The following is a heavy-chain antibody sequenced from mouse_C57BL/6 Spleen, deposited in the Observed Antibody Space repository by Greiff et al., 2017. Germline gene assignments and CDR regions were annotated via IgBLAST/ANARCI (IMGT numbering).Heavy chain of an antibody. CDR2: INPYNGGT. J-gene: IGHJ4*01. CDR3: ARRDTVVSAMDY. Sequence: VQLQQSGPVLVKPGASVKMSCKASGYTFTDYYMNWVKQSHGKSLEWIGVINPYNGGTSYNQKFKGKATLTDDKSSSTAYMELNSLTSEDSAVYYCARRDTVVSAMDYWGQGTSVTVSS. D-gene: IGHD1-1*01. CDR1: GYTFTDYY. V-gene: IGHV1-19*01.